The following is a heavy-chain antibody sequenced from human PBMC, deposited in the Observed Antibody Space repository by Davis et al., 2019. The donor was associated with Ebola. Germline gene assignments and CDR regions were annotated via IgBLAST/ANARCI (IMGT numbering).Heavy chain of an antibody. Sequence: SVKVSCKASGGTFSSYAISWVRQAPGQGLEWMGGIIPIFGTANHAQKFQGRVTITADESPRTAYMGLSSLRFEDTAVYYCARETYHGNDYWGQGTLVTVSS. D-gene: IGHD1-1*01. CDR2: IIPIFGTA. CDR1: GGTFSSYA. J-gene: IGHJ4*02. CDR3: ARETYHGNDY. V-gene: IGHV1-69*13.